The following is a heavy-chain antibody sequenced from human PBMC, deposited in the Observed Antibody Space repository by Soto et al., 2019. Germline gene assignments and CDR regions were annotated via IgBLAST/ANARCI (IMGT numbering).Heavy chain of an antibody. Sequence: ASVKVSCKASGYTFTSYDINWVRQATGQGLEWMGWMNPNSGNTGYAQKFQGRVTMTRNTSISTAYMELSSLRSEDTAVYYCATGKARFAGFDYWGQGTLVTVSS. D-gene: IGHD3-3*01. V-gene: IGHV1-8*01. J-gene: IGHJ4*02. CDR3: ATGKARFAGFDY. CDR2: MNPNSGNT. CDR1: GYTFTSYD.